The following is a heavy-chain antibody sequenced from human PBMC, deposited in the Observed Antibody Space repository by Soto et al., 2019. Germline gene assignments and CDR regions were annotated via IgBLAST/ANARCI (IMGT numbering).Heavy chain of an antibody. CDR3: XXXXXXXXXSDX. CDR1: GYTFTSYG. CDR2: ISTYNGNT. J-gene: IGHJ4*02. V-gene: IGHV1-18*01. Sequence: QVQLVQSGAEVKKPGASVKVSCKASGYTFTSYGISWVRQAPGQGLEWMGWISTYNGNTKYAQKLQGRVTMTTXTSTXTAYXXXXXXXXXXXXXXXXXXXXXXXXXSDXWGQGTLVTVSS.